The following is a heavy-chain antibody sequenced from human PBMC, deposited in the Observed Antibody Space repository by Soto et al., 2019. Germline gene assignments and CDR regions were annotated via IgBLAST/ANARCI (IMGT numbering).Heavy chain of an antibody. CDR1: GFTFSSYA. CDR3: AKGSDRIAARLLNDAFDI. Sequence: GGSLRLSCAASGFTFSSYAMSWVRQAPGKGLEWVSAISGSGGSTYYADSVKGRFTISRDNSKNTLYLQMNSLRAEDTAVFFCAKGSDRIAARLLNDAFDIWGQGTMVTASS. V-gene: IGHV3-23*01. D-gene: IGHD6-6*01. CDR2: ISGSGGST. J-gene: IGHJ3*02.